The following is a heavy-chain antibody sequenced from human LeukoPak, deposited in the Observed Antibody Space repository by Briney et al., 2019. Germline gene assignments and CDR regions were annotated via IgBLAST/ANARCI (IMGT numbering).Heavy chain of an antibody. V-gene: IGHV3-23*01. CDR2: ISAGGSTT. D-gene: IGHD2-21*01. CDR1: GFTFSNYA. J-gene: IGHJ4*02. Sequence: GGSLRLSCAASGFTFSNYAMSWVRQAPGRGLEWVSGISAGGSTTFYADPVRGRFTISRDNSKNTLFLQMNSLRAEDAALYYCAKGTISVLGYWGQGTLVT. CDR3: AKGTISVLGY.